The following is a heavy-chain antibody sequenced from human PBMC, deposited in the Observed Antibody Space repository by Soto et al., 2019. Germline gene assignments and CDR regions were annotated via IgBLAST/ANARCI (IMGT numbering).Heavy chain of an antibody. CDR2: IIPIFGTA. V-gene: IGHV1-69*01. CDR3: ASSQYYYDSSGYYYGHAFDI. D-gene: IGHD3-22*01. Sequence: QVPLVQSGAEVKKPGSSVKVSCKASGGTFSSYAISWVRQAPGQGLEWMGGIIPIFGTANYAQKFQGRVTITADESTSTAYMELSSLRSEDTAVYYCASSQYYYDSSGYYYGHAFDIWGQGTMVTVSS. J-gene: IGHJ3*02. CDR1: GGTFSSYA.